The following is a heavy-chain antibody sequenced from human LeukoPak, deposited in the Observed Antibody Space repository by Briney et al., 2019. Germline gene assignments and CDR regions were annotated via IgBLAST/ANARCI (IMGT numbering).Heavy chain of an antibody. V-gene: IGHV1-2*02. CDR3: ARGARGHIVVVIAIRNAFDI. D-gene: IGHD2-21*01. J-gene: IGHJ3*02. CDR2: INPNSGGT. Sequence: ASVKVSCKASGYTFTGYYMHWVRQAPGQGLEWMGWINPNSGGTNYAQKFQGRVTMTRDTSISTAYMELSRLRSDDTAVYYCARGARGHIVVVIAIRNAFDIWGQGTMVTVSS. CDR1: GYTFTGYY.